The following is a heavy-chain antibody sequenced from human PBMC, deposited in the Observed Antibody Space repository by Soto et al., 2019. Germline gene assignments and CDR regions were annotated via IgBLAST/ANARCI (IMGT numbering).Heavy chain of an antibody. V-gene: IGHV1-46*01. Sequence: QVQLVQSGAEVKKPGASVKVSCKASGYTFTSYYMHWVRQAPGQGLEWMGIINPSGGSTSYAQKFQGRVTMTRDTSTSTVYIELSSLRSEDTAVYYCARGHIVATIENYYYYYGMDVWGQGTTVTVSS. CDR3: ARGHIVATIENYYYYYGMDV. D-gene: IGHD5-12*01. CDR2: INPSGGST. CDR1: GYTFTSYY. J-gene: IGHJ6*02.